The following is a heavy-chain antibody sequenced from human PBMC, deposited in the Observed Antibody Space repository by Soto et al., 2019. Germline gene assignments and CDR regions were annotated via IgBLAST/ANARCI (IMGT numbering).Heavy chain of an antibody. CDR3: AKSRYSDSSDDFFDF. V-gene: IGHV3-23*01. CDR2: IGGRATSA. Sequence: EVQLLESGGGLVQPGGSLRLSCAASGFTFSNYAMSWVRQAPGKGLEWVSGIGGRATSAYYADSVKGRFAISRDNSYNTLFLQLNSLRAEDTAVYYCAKSRYSDSSDDFFDFWGQGTLVSVSS. CDR1: GFTFSNYA. D-gene: IGHD3-22*01. J-gene: IGHJ4*02.